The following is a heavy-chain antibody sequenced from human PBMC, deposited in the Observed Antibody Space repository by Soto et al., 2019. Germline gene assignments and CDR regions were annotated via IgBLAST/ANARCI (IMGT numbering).Heavy chain of an antibody. V-gene: IGHV4-30-2*01. CDR3: ARGGWRHIDY. D-gene: IGHD3-3*01. CDR1: GGSISSGGYS. CDR2: IYHSGST. J-gene: IGHJ4*02. Sequence: TLSLTCAVSGGSISSGGYSWSWIRQPPGKGLEWIGYIYHSGSTYYNPSLKSRVTISVDTSKNQFSLKLSSVTAADTAVYYCARGGWRHIDYWGQGTLVTVSS.